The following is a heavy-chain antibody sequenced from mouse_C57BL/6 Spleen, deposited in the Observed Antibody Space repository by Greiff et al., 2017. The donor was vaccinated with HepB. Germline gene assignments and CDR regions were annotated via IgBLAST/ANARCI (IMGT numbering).Heavy chain of an antibody. J-gene: IGHJ3*01. CDR3: AKGAYNSYYDFAWFAY. CDR2: INANNSCT. D-gene: IGHD2-12*01. CDR1: GYTFTDYY. V-gene: IGHV1-26*01. Sequence: VQLQQSGPELVKPGASVKISCKASGYTFTDYYMNWVKQSPGKSLEWIGDINANNSCTSYNQKFKGQATLTVDKSSSTAYMELRRLTSEDSAVYYGAKGAYNSYYDFAWFAYWGQGTLVTVSA.